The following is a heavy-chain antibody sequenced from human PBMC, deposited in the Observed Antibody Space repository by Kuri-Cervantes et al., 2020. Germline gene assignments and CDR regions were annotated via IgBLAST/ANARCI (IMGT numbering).Heavy chain of an antibody. J-gene: IGHJ4*02. Sequence: GESLKVSCKGSGYSFTNSWIGWVRQMPGKGLEWMGIIYPADSDTRYSPSFQGQVTISADKSIAAAYLQWSSLKASDTAMYYCAKSRGYTYGTAHYWGQGTLVTVSS. V-gene: IGHV5-51*01. CDR1: GYSFTNSW. CDR2: IYPADSDT. CDR3: AKSRGYTYGTAHY. D-gene: IGHD5-18*01.